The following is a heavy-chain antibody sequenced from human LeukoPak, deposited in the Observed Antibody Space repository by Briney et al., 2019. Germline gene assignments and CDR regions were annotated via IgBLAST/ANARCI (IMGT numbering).Heavy chain of an antibody. V-gene: IGHV3-33*01. CDR1: GFTFSSYG. D-gene: IGHD5-18*01. Sequence: GGSLRLSCAASGFTFSSYGMHWVRQAPGKGLEWVAVIWYDGSNKYYADSVKGRFTISRDNSKNTLYLQMNSLRAKDTAVYYCARADSPLDTAMVDYWGQGTLVTVSS. J-gene: IGHJ4*02. CDR3: ARADSPLDTAMVDY. CDR2: IWYDGSNK.